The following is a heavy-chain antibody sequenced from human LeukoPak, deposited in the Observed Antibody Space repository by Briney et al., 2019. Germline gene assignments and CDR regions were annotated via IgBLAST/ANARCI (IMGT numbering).Heavy chain of an antibody. Sequence: GGSLRLSCAASGFTFSSYSMNWVRQAPGKGLEWVSSISSSSSYIYYADSVKGRFTISRDNAKNSLYLQMNSLRAEDTAVYYCARGSSGSKKIYDYWGQGTLVTVSS. V-gene: IGHV3-21*01. D-gene: IGHD1-26*01. CDR1: GFTFSSYS. J-gene: IGHJ4*02. CDR2: ISSSSSYI. CDR3: ARGSSGSKKIYDY.